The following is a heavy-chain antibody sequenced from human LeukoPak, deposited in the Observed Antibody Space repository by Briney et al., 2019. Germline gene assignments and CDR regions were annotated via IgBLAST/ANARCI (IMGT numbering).Heavy chain of an antibody. CDR3: ARDLKAVAGTFDY. J-gene: IGHJ4*02. CDR2: IWYDGSNK. CDR1: GFTFSSYG. V-gene: IGHV3-33*01. D-gene: IGHD6-19*01. Sequence: GGSLRLSCAASGFTFSSYGMHWVRQAPDKGLEWVAVIWYDGSNKFYADSVKGRFTISRDNSKNTLYLQMSSLRAEDTAVYYCARDLKAVAGTFDYWGQGTLVTVSS.